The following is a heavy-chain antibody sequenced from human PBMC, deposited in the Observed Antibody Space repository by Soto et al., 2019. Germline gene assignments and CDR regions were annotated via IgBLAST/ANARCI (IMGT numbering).Heavy chain of an antibody. CDR3: AKMDTAMKVYYGMDV. J-gene: IGHJ6*02. V-gene: IGHV3-23*01. CDR1: GFTFSSYA. Sequence: EVQLLESGGGLVQPGGSLRLSCAASGFTFSSYAMSWVRQAPGKGLEWVSAISGSGGSTYYADSAKGRFTISRDNSKNTLYLKMNSLRAEDTAVYYCAKMDTAMKVYYGMDVWGQGTTVTVSS. D-gene: IGHD5-18*01. CDR2: ISGSGGST.